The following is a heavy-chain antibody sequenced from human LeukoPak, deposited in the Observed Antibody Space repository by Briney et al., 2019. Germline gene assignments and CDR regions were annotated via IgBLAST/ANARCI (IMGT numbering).Heavy chain of an antibody. CDR2: ISGSGGST. CDR1: GFTFSSYG. D-gene: IGHD2-2*01. V-gene: IGHV3-23*01. CDR3: AKDEGDIVVVPAAPSDY. Sequence: GGSLRLSCAASGFTFSSYGMGWVRQAPGKGLEWVSAISGSGGSTYYADSVKGRFTISRDNSKSTLYLQMNSLRAEDTAVYYCAKDEGDIVVVPAAPSDYWGQGTLVTVSS. J-gene: IGHJ4*02.